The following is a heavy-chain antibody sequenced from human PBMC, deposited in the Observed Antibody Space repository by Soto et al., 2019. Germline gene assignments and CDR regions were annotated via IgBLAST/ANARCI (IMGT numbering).Heavy chain of an antibody. Sequence: QVQLQESGPGLVKPSQTLSLTCTVSGGSIRGVAYFWSWIRQHPGKGLEWIGYISYSGSTYYNPSLKSRVIISIDTSKNQFSLRLSSVGAAETALSYCATYWGAGNDAKGFHIWGQGTVVTVSS. CDR3: ATYWGAGNDAKGFHI. D-gene: IGHD6-13*01. V-gene: IGHV4-31*03. CDR2: ISYSGST. CDR1: GGSIRGVAYF. J-gene: IGHJ3*02.